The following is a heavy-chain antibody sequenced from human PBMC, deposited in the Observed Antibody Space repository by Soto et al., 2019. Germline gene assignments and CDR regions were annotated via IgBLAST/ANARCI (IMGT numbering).Heavy chain of an antibody. CDR2: IKSKTDGGTT. Sequence: EVQLVESGGALVKPGGSLRLSCAASGFTFSNAWMSWVRQAPGKGLEWVGRIKSKTDGGTTDYAAAVEGRFTISREDSKNTVYLQMDSLKTEDTAVYYCATKRTGITTIGPGYWGQGTLVTVPS. CDR3: ATKRTGITTIGPGY. V-gene: IGHV3-15*02. D-gene: IGHD1-20*01. CDR1: GFTFSNAW. J-gene: IGHJ4*02.